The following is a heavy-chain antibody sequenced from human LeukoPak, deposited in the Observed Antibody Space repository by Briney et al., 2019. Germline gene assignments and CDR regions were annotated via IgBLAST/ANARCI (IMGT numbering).Heavy chain of an antibody. V-gene: IGHV3-23*01. CDR1: GFTFRNYA. J-gene: IGHJ4*02. Sequence: PGGSLRLSCVMSGFTFRNYAMNWVRQAPGKGLEWISDISTGSDSTYHIESVRGRFTISRDSSKNTLYLQMNSLRLDDTAVYYCASGLYGGVFDNWGQGTLVTVSS. D-gene: IGHD4/OR15-4a*01. CDR2: ISTGSDST. CDR3: ASGLYGGVFDN.